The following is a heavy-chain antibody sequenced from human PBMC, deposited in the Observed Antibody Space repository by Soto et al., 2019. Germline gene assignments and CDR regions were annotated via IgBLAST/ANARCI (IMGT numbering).Heavy chain of an antibody. CDR3: ARPSFEVGVVPAAIYTN. CDR2: IYYTGST. CDR1: GGSISSYY. Sequence: SETLSLTCTVSGGSISSYYWSWIRQPPGKGLEWIGYIYYTGSTSYNPSLKSRVTISVDTSKNQFSLKLSSVTAADTAVYYCARPSFEVGVVPAAIYTNWGQGTLVTVSS. V-gene: IGHV4-59*08. D-gene: IGHD2-2*02. J-gene: IGHJ4*02.